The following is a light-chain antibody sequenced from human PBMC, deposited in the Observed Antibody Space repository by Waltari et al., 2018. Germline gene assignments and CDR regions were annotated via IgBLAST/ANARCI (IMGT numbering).Light chain of an antibody. Sequence: QSALTQPASGSGSPGQSITIPCTGTSNDVGSYNSVSWYQDHPGQGPKVIIYDVSDRPSGVSARFSGSKSGNTASLTISGLQAEDEADYYCSSQSSDNVVLFGGGTKVTVL. CDR2: DVS. CDR3: SSQSSDNVVL. J-gene: IGLJ3*02. V-gene: IGLV2-14*03. CDR1: SNDVGSYNS.